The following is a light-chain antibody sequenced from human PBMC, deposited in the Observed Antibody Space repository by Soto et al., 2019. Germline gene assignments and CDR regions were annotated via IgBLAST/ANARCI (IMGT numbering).Light chain of an antibody. V-gene: IGKV3-11*01. CDR1: QSVSRH. Sequence: EIVLTQSPATLSLSPGERATLSCRASQSVSRHLAWYQQKPGQAPRLLIYDASNRATGIPARFSGSGSGTDFSLTISSLEAEDFAVYYCQQRSSWPPGFTFGPGTKVDIK. CDR3: QQRSSWPPGFT. J-gene: IGKJ3*01. CDR2: DAS.